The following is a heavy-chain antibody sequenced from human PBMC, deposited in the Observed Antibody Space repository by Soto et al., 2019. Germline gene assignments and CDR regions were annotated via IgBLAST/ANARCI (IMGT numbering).Heavy chain of an antibody. CDR3: AGTTVTINWFDP. V-gene: IGHV4-31*03. Sequence: KPSETLSLTCTVSGGSISSGGYYWSWIRQHPGKGLEWIGYIYYSGSTYYNPSLKSRVTISVDTSKNQFSLKLSSVTAADTAVYYCAGTTVTINWFDPWGQGTLVTVS. CDR1: GGSISSGGYY. D-gene: IGHD4-17*01. J-gene: IGHJ5*02. CDR2: IYYSGST.